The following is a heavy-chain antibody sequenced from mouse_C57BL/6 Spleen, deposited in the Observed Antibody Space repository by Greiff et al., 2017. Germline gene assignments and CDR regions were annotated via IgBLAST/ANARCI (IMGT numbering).Heavy chain of an antibody. J-gene: IGHJ2*01. CDR1: GYTFTSYW. CDR2: INPSSGYT. Sequence: QVQLKQSGAELAKPGASVKLSCKASGYTFTSYWMHWVKQRPGQGLEWIGYINPSSGYTKYNQKFKDKATLTAEKSSSTAYMQLSSLTYEDSAVYYCATANWDRRYFDYWGQGTTLTVSS. D-gene: IGHD4-1*01. V-gene: IGHV1-7*01. CDR3: ATANWDRRYFDY.